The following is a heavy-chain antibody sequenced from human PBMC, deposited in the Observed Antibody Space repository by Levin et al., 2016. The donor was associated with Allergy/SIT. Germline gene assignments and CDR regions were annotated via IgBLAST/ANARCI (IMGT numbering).Heavy chain of an antibody. CDR2: FNPRAGSA. V-gene: IGHV1-46*01. J-gene: IGHJ6*04. CDR1: GYIFSSYY. Sequence: ASVKVSCKATGYIFSSYYMNWVRQAPGQGLEWLGTFNPRAGSASYAQKFQGRVTMTMDTSTSTLYMDLSNLRSEDTAIYYCARDLAPGSYAMDVWGKGTTVTVSS. D-gene: IGHD1-14*01. CDR3: ARDLAPGSYAMDV.